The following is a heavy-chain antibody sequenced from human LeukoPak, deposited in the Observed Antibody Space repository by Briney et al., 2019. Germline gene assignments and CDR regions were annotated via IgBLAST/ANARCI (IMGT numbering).Heavy chain of an antibody. Sequence: PGESLKISCKGSGYSFTSYCIGWVRQMPRKGLEWMGIIYPGDSDTRYSPSFQGQVTISADKSISTAYLQWSSLKASDTAMYYCARPMTTVNGGFGYWGQGTLVTVSS. D-gene: IGHD4-11*01. V-gene: IGHV5-51*01. CDR3: ARPMTTVNGGFGY. CDR2: IYPGDSDT. CDR1: GYSFTSYC. J-gene: IGHJ4*02.